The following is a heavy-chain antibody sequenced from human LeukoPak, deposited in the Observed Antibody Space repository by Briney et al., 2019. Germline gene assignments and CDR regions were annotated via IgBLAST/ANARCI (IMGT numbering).Heavy chain of an antibody. CDR3: ARAIAVRGGDAFDI. CDR2: ISSSSSYI. D-gene: IGHD6-19*01. J-gene: IGHJ3*02. CDR1: GFTFSSYS. Sequence: GGSLRLSCAASGFTFSSYSMNWVRQAPGKGLEWVSSISSSSSYIYYADSVKGRFTISRDNAKNSLYLQMNSLRAEDTAVYYCARAIAVRGGDAFDIWGQGTMVTVSS. V-gene: IGHV3-21*01.